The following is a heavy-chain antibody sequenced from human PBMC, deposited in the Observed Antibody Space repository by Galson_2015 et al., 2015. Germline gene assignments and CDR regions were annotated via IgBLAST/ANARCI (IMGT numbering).Heavy chain of an antibody. CDR3: AREGEDILARDY. CDR2: INPNSGGT. D-gene: IGHD3-9*01. J-gene: IGHJ4*02. CDR1: GYTFTGYY. V-gene: IGHV1-2*04. Sequence: SVKVSCKASGYTFTGYYMHWVRQAPGQGLEWMGWINPNSGGTNYAQKFQGWVTMTRDTSISTAYMELSSLRSEDTAVYYCAREGEDILARDYWGQGTLVTVSS.